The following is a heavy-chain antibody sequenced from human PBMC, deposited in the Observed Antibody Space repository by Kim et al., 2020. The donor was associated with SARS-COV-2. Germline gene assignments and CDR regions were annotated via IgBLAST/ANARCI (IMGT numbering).Heavy chain of an antibody. CDR3: ARDPSWGGYCYYGMDV. V-gene: IGHV3-48*02. J-gene: IGHJ6*02. D-gene: IGHD7-27*01. Sequence: GGSLRLSCAASGFTFSSYSMNWVRQAPGKGLEWVSYISSSSSTKYYADSVKGRFTISRDNAKNSLYLQMNSLRDEDTAVYYCARDPSWGGYCYYGMDVWGQGTTVTVSS. CDR1: GFTFSSYS. CDR2: ISSSSSTK.